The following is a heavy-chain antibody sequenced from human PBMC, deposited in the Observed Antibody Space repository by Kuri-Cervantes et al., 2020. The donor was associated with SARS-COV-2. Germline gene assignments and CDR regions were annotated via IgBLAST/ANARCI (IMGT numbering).Heavy chain of an antibody. J-gene: IGHJ4*02. Sequence: ASVKVSCKASGYTFTSYAMHWVRQAPGQRLEWMGWINAGNGNTKYSQKFQGRVTITRDTSASTAYMELSSLRSEDTAVCYCARGYSYGSHFYDYWGQGTLVTVSS. CDR2: INAGNGNT. D-gene: IGHD5-18*01. CDR3: ARGYSYGSHFYDY. V-gene: IGHV1-3*01. CDR1: GYTFTSYA.